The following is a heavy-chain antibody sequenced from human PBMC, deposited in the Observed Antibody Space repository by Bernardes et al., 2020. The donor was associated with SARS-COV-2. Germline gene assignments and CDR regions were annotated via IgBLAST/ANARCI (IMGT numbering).Heavy chain of an antibody. CDR3: AKEIRRNDY. CDR1: GFRFDNSA. Sequence: GGSLRLSCEASGFRFDNSAMSWVRQAPGKGLEWVSSISIGGNTYFADSVRGRFTISRDNSKNTLYLQMNSLRAEDTALYDWAKEIRRNDYWGQGTLVTVS. V-gene: IGHV3-23*01. CDR2: ISIGGNT. J-gene: IGHJ4*02. D-gene: IGHD3-3*02.